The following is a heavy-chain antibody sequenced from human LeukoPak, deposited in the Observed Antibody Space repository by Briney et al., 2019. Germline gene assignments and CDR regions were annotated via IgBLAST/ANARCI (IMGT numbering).Heavy chain of an antibody. J-gene: IGHJ4*02. CDR1: GFTFSAYA. D-gene: IGHD3-10*01. V-gene: IGHV3-23*01. CDR2: ISGSGDST. Sequence: PGGSLRLSCAASGFTFSAYAVSWVRQAPGKGLGWVSSISGSGDSTYSADSVKGRFTISRDNSKNTLYLQMNSLRVEDTAVYYCAKGVWFGELSHFDYWGQGSLVTVSS. CDR3: AKGVWFGELSHFDY.